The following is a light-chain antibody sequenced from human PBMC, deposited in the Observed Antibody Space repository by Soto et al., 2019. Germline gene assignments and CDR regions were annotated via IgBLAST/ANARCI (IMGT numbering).Light chain of an antibody. CDR2: GAS. J-gene: IGKJ4*01. Sequence: EIVLTQSPGTLSLSPGERATLSCRASQSVSSSYLAWYQQKPGQAPRLLIYGASSRDTGIPDRFSGSGSENDFTLTIGRLEPEDFAVYYCQQYGSSPLTFGGGTKVEIK. CDR3: QQYGSSPLT. V-gene: IGKV3-20*01. CDR1: QSVSSSY.